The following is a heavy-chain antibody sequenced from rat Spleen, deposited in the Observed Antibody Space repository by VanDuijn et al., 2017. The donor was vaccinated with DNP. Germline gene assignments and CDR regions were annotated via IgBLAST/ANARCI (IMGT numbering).Heavy chain of an antibody. Sequence: EVQLVESGGDLLQPGGSLKLSCAASGFAFSNYDMAWVRQAPTKGLEWVASITTSGGSTYYRDSVKGRFTVSRDDARRTLYLQMDSLRSEETATYYCATRLPGDYSYFDFWGQGVMVTVSS. D-gene: IGHD1-4*01. J-gene: IGHJ2*01. V-gene: IGHV5S23*01. CDR1: GFAFSNYD. CDR2: ITTSGGST. CDR3: ATRLPGDYSYFDF.